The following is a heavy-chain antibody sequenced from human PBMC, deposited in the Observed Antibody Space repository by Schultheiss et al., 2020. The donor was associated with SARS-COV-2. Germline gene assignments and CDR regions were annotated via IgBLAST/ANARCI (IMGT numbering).Heavy chain of an antibody. CDR2: ISGSGGST. CDR3: ARDAPGGYCSGGSCSPAKYFQH. J-gene: IGHJ1*01. D-gene: IGHD2-15*01. CDR1: GFTFSSYS. Sequence: GGSLRLSCAASGFTFSSYSMNWVRQAPGKGLVWVSAISGSGGSTYYADSVKGRFTISRDNAKNSLYLQMNSLRAEDTAVYYCARDAPGGYCSGGSCSPAKYFQHWGQGTLVTVSS. V-gene: IGHV3-21*01.